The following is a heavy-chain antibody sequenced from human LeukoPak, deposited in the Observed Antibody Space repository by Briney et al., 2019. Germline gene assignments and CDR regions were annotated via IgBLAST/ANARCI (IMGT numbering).Heavy chain of an antibody. D-gene: IGHD3-10*01. J-gene: IGHJ5*02. V-gene: IGHV1-8*02. CDR2: MNPNSGNT. CDR1: GGTFSSYA. Sequence: EASVKVSCKASGGTFSSYAINWVRQATGQGLEWMGWMNPNSGNTGYAQKFQGRVTMTRNTSISTAYMELSSLRSEDTAVYYCARNYYGSNWFDPWGQGTLVTVSS. CDR3: ARNYYGSNWFDP.